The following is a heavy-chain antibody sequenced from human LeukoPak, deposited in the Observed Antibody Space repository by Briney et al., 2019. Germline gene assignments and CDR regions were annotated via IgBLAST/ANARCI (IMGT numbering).Heavy chain of an antibody. Sequence: ASVKVSCKASGYTFTGYYMHWVRQAPGQGLEWMGWINPNSGGTNYAQKFQGRVTMTRDTSISTAYMALYRVRSDDTAVYYCARRLDIDAFDIWGQGTMVTVSS. CDR3: ARRLDIDAFDI. D-gene: IGHD1-1*01. J-gene: IGHJ3*02. CDR2: INPNSGGT. CDR1: GYTFTGYY. V-gene: IGHV1-2*02.